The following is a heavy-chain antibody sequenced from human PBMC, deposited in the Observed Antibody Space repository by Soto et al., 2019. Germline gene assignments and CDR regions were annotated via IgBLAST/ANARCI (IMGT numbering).Heavy chain of an antibody. D-gene: IGHD3-3*01. CDR2: VYYTGTT. J-gene: IGHJ5*02. Sequence: QVQLQESGPGLVKPSETLSLTCTVSGGFVSSASYFWSWIRQPPGKEMEFIAYVYYTGTTKYSPSLKSRASISLDTSKNQFARDLSSVTTADTDIYYGARMRVGEVPYWFDPWGEGILVTVS. CDR3: ARMRVGEVPYWFDP. V-gene: IGHV4-61*01. CDR1: GGFVSSASYF.